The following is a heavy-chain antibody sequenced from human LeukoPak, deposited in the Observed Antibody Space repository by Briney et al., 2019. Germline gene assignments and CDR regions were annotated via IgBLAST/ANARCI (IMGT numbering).Heavy chain of an antibody. D-gene: IGHD2-15*01. V-gene: IGHV1-69*13. CDR2: IIPIFGTA. J-gene: IGHJ3*02. CDR1: GGTFSSYA. CDR3: ARVWCSGGSCYSSRGAFDI. Sequence: GASVKVSCKASGGTFSSYAISWVRQAPGQGLECMGGIIPIFGTANYAQKFQGRATITADESTSTAYMELSSLRYEDTAVYYCARVWCSGGSCYSSRGAFDIWGQGTMVTVSS.